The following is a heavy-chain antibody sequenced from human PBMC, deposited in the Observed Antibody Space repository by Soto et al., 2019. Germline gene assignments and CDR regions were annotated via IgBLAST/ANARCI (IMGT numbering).Heavy chain of an antibody. Sequence: SETLSLTCTVSGGSISSSSYYWGWIRQPPGKGLEWIGSIYYSGSTYYNPSLKSRVTISVDTSKNQFSLKLSSVTAADTAVYYCARQPEDYYGSGSHLYYYYYYMDVWGKGTTVTVSS. CDR2: IYYSGST. CDR1: GGSISSSSYY. J-gene: IGHJ6*03. V-gene: IGHV4-39*01. CDR3: ARQPEDYYGSGSHLYYYYYYMDV. D-gene: IGHD3-10*01.